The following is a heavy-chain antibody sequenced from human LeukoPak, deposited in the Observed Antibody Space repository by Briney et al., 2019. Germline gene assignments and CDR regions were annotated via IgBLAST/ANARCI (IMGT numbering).Heavy chain of an antibody. CDR3: ARDIAYCGGDCYSGYFQH. V-gene: IGHV3-21*01. Sequence: GGSLRLSCAASGFTFSSYSMNWVRQAPGKGLEWVSSISSSSSYIYYADSVKGRFTISRDNAKDSLYLQMNSLRAEDTAVYYCARDIAYCGGDCYSGYFQHWGQGTLVTVSS. CDR1: GFTFSSYS. D-gene: IGHD2-21*01. J-gene: IGHJ1*01. CDR2: ISSSSSYI.